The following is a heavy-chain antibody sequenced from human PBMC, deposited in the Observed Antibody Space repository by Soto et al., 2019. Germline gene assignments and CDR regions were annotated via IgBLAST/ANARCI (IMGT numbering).Heavy chain of an antibody. J-gene: IGHJ4*02. Sequence: GASVKVSCKASGYTFTSYAMHWVRQAPGQRLEWMGWINAGNGNTKYSQKFQGRVTITRDTSASTAYMELSSLRSEDTSVYYCAMDGLYCGGDCYFDYWGQGTLVTVSS. V-gene: IGHV1-3*01. CDR3: AMDGLYCGGDCYFDY. CDR1: GYTFTSYA. CDR2: INAGNGNT. D-gene: IGHD2-21*02.